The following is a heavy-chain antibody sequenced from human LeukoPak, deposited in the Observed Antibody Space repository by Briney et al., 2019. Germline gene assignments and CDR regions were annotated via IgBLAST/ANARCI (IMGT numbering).Heavy chain of an antibody. CDR1: GFTFSSYS. Sequence: GGSLRLSCAASGFTFSSYSMNWVRQAPGKGLEWVSSISSSSSYIYYADSVKGRFTISRDNAKNSLYLQMNSLRAEDTAVYYCASRGAFDWLFPRDYWGQGNLVTVSS. J-gene: IGHJ4*02. V-gene: IGHV3-21*01. D-gene: IGHD3-9*01. CDR3: ASRGAFDWLFPRDY. CDR2: ISSSSSYI.